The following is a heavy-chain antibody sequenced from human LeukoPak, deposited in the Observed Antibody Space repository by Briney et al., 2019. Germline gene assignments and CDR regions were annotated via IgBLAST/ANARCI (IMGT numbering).Heavy chain of an antibody. J-gene: IGHJ5*02. CDR3: VKDPGRRNLFDP. CDR1: GFTFSSYA. CDR2: ISGSGGST. V-gene: IGHV3-23*01. Sequence: GGSLRLSCAASGFTFSSYAVSWVRQAPGKGLEWVSAISGSGGSTYYADSVKGRFTISRDNSKNTLYLQMNSLRAEDTAVYYCVKDPGRRNLFDPWGQGTLVTVSS.